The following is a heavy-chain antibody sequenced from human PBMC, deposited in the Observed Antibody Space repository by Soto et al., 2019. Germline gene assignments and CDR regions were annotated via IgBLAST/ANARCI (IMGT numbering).Heavy chain of an antibody. Sequence: EVQLWESGGGLVQPGESLRLSCAASGFTFSRYAMNWVRQAPGKGLEWVSSISYSDHSTYYADSVKGRFTISRDNSKDTMYLQMTNLRAEDTAVYYCARRGGSNGWGDFDSWGQGTLVSVSS. J-gene: IGHJ4*02. CDR2: ISYSDHST. CDR3: ARRGGSNGWGDFDS. V-gene: IGHV3-23*01. D-gene: IGHD6-19*01. CDR1: GFTFSRYA.